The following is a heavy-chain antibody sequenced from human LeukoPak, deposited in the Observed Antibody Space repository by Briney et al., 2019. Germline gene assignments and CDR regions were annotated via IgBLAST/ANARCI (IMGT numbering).Heavy chain of an antibody. J-gene: IGHJ4*02. CDR1: GFTFSSYA. Sequence: AGGSLRLSCAAPGFTFSSYAMSWVRQAPGKGLERVSGISGSGGSTYYADSVKGRITISRDNSKNTLYLQMNSLRAEDTAVYYCAKRYFDWLSDYWGQGTLVTVSS. CDR3: AKRYFDWLSDY. V-gene: IGHV3-23*01. CDR2: ISGSGGST. D-gene: IGHD3-9*01.